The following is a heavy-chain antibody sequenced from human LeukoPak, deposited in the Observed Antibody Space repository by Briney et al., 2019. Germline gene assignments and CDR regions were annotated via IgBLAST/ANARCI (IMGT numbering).Heavy chain of an antibody. CDR2: IKSKTDGGTT. D-gene: IGHD1-1*01. CDR1: GFTFSNAW. Sequence: PGGSLRLSCAASGFTFSNAWMSWVRQAPGKGLEWVGRIKSKTDGGTTDYAAPAKGRFTISRDDSKNTLHLQMNSLKTEDTAVYYCTTDSYDWNDVWYFDYWGQGTLVTVSS. J-gene: IGHJ4*02. CDR3: TTDSYDWNDVWYFDY. V-gene: IGHV3-15*01.